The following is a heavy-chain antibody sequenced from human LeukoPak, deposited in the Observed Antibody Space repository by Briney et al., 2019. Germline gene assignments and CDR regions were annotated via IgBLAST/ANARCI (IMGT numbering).Heavy chain of an antibody. CDR1: AFTFSDYY. CDR3: ARDQFLDY. Sequence: GGSLRLSCAASAFTFSDYYMNWLRQAPGKGLEWVSSISRGGNSIYYADSVKGRFTISGDNAKNSLYLQMNSLRAEDTAVYYCARDQFLDYRGQGTLVTVSS. J-gene: IGHJ4*02. V-gene: IGHV3-11*01. CDR2: ISRGGNSI.